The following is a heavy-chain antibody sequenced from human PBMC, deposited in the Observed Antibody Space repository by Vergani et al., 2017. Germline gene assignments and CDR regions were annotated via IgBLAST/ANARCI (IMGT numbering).Heavy chain of an antibody. CDR2: ISGPGLST. D-gene: IGHD3-22*01. V-gene: IGHV3-23*01. Sequence: EVQLLESGGGLVQPGGSLRVSCAASGFTFSNSAVSWVRQAPGRGLAWVSSISGPGLSTYYADSLKGRFTISRDNSKNSVYLQMNSLRAEDTAIYYCARKKYYDSKDYYQVGPCDYWGQGALVTVSS. CDR3: ARKKYYDSKDYYQVGPCDY. CDR1: GFTFSNSA. J-gene: IGHJ4*02.